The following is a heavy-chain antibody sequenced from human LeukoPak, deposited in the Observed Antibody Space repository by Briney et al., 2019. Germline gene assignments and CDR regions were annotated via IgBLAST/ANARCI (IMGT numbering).Heavy chain of an antibody. V-gene: IGHV3-23*01. CDR2: ISGSGGST. CDR1: GFTFSSYA. J-gene: IGHJ6*03. CDR3: ARDLYSSGWYPYYYYYYYMDV. Sequence: GGSLRLSCAASGFTFSSYAMSRVRQAPGKGLEWVSAISGSGGSTYYADSVKGRFTISRDNAKNSLYLQMNSLRAEDTAVYYCARDLYSSGWYPYYYYYYYMDVWGKGTTVTVSS. D-gene: IGHD6-19*01.